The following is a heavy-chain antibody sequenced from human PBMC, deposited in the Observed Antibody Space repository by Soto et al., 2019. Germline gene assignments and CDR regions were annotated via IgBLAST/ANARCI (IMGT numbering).Heavy chain of an antibody. V-gene: IGHV4-31*03. J-gene: IGHJ1*01. CDR3: ARTSGDYGLSKYFQH. Sequence: QVQLQESGPGLVEPSQTLSLICTVSGGSISSGDYYWSWIRQLPGKGLEWIGYIYYSGTTFLNPSLKSRVSISVDTSKNLFSLKLSSMTAADTAVYYCARTSGDYGLSKYFQHWGQGTLVTVSS. CDR1: GGSISSGDYY. CDR2: IYYSGTT. D-gene: IGHD4-17*01.